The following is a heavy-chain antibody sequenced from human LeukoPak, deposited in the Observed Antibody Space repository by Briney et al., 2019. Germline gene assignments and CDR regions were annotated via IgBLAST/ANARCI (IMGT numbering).Heavy chain of an antibody. Sequence: SETLSPTFTVSGGSISSGDYYLSLIRQPPGKGLEWIGYIYYRGRTYYNPSLKSRVTISVDTSKNQFSLKLSSVTAADTAVYYCARVVVGGYRYGPLDYWGQGTLVTVSS. CDR3: ARVVVGGYRYGPLDY. V-gene: IGHV4-30-4*02. D-gene: IGHD5-18*01. CDR2: IYYRGRT. CDR1: GGSISSGDYY. J-gene: IGHJ4*02.